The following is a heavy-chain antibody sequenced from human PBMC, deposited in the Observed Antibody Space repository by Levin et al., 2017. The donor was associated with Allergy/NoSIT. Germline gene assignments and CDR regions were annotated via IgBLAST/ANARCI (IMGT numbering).Heavy chain of an antibody. CDR3: ARHRQDSSGYDLLDY. D-gene: IGHD3-22*01. CDR1: GGSISSSSYY. J-gene: IGHJ4*02. Sequence: SETLSLTCTVSGGSISSSSYYWGWIRQPPGKGLEWIGSIYYSGSTYYNPSLKSRVTISVDTSKNQFSLKLSSVTAADTAVYDCARHRQDSSGYDLLDYWGQGTLVTVSS. V-gene: IGHV4-39*01. CDR2: IYYSGST.